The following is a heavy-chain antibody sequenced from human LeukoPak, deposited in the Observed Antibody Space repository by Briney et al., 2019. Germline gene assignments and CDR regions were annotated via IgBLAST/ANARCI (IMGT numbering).Heavy chain of an antibody. V-gene: IGHV3-7*01. CDR1: GFTFSSYW. J-gene: IGHJ4*02. CDR2: IKQDGSEK. D-gene: IGHD6-13*01. CDR3: ARDIVDSSSWYYFDY. Sequence: GGSLRLSCAASGFTFSSYWMSWVRQAPGKGLEWVANIKQDGSEKYYVDSVKGRFTISRDNAKNSLYLQMNSLRAEDTAVYYCARDIVDSSSWYYFDYWGQGTLVTASS.